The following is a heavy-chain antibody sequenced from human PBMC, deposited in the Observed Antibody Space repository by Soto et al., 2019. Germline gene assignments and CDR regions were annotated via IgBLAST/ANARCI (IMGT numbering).Heavy chain of an antibody. V-gene: IGHV4-39*01. CDR3: ARQTFTVAKVSYGRSNWFDS. Sequence: EILSLTCTVSGGSINSDSYFWGWIRQPPGKGPEWIGSIFDTGNTYYNPSLKSRVTISVDTSKKQFSLKLTSVTAADTAVYYCARQTFTVAKVSYGRSNWFDSWGPGTLVTVSS. D-gene: IGHD4-17*01. CDR2: IFDTGNT. J-gene: IGHJ5*01. CDR1: GGSINSDSYF.